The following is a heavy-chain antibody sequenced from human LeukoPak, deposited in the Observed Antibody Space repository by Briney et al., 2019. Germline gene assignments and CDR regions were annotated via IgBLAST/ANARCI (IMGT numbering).Heavy chain of an antibody. CDR2: ISGSGDTT. V-gene: IGHV3-23*01. CDR3: AKVALLGYCRSASCPLDY. CDR1: GFTFSSYA. Sequence: GGSLRLSCAAPGFTFSSYAMNWVRQAPGKGLEWVSAISGSGDTTYYADSVKGRFTISRDNSKNTLYLQMNSLRAEDTAVYSCAKVALLGYCRSASCPLDYWGQGTLVTVSS. J-gene: IGHJ4*02. D-gene: IGHD2-2*01.